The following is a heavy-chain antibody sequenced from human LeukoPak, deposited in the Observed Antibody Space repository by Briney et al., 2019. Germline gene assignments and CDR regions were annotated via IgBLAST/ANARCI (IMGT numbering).Heavy chain of an antibody. Sequence: SETLSLTCAVSGYSISSGYYWAWMRQPPGRGLEWIGSVYYTGSTHYNTSLKSRVTVSVGTSKNQSSLKLTYLTAADTAVYYCAREGNSLNWFDPWGQGTLVTVSS. J-gene: IGHJ5*02. D-gene: IGHD5-12*01. CDR1: GYSISSGYY. V-gene: IGHV4-38-2*02. CDR3: AREGNSLNWFDP. CDR2: VYYTGST.